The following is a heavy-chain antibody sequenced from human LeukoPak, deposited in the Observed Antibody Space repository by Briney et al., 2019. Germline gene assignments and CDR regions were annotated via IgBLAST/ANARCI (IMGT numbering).Heavy chain of an antibody. J-gene: IGHJ4*02. CDR2: IKQDGSEK. Sequence: GGSLRLSCAASGFTFSSYWMSWVRKAPGKGLEWVANIKQDGSEKYYMDSVKSRFTISRDNAKNPLYLQMNSLRAEDTAVYYCAREGSGSYFLDYWGQGTLVTVSS. V-gene: IGHV3-7*01. CDR1: GFTFSSYW. D-gene: IGHD1-26*01. CDR3: AREGSGSYFLDY.